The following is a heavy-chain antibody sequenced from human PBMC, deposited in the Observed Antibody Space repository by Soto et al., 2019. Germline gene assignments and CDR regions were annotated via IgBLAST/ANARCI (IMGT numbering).Heavy chain of an antibody. Sequence: GGSLRLSCAASGFTFSSYAMSWVRQAPGKGLEWVSAISGSGGSTYYADSVKGRFTISRDNSKNTLYLQMNSLRAEDTAVYYCARSKNYGSGSRSYYYYGMDVWGQGTTVTVSS. D-gene: IGHD3-10*01. V-gene: IGHV3-23*01. J-gene: IGHJ6*02. CDR1: GFTFSSYA. CDR3: ARSKNYGSGSRSYYYYGMDV. CDR2: ISGSGGST.